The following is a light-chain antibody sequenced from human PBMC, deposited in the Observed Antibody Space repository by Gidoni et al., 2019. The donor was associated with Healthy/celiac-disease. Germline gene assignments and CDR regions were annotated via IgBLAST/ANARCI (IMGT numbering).Light chain of an antibody. V-gene: IGKV3-20*01. CDR3: QQYGSSPNT. CDR2: GAS. J-gene: IGKJ2*01. Sequence: EIVLTQSPGTLSLSPGERATLSVRASQSVSSSNLAWYQQKPGQAPRIPIDGASSRATGIPDRFSGSGSGTDFTLTISRLEPEDLAVYYCQQYGSSPNTFGQGTKLEIK. CDR1: QSVSSSN.